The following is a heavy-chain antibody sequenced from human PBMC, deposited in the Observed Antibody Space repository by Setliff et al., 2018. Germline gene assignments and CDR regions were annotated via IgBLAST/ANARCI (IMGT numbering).Heavy chain of an antibody. CDR2: VSYSGST. Sequence: SETLSLTCTVSGGSISSGTYSWAWIRQPPGKGLEWIGSVSYSGSTYYNASVESRVTISIDTSRNQFSLELRSVTVADTATYYCVRPGGTTVVARHFDYWGSGILVTVSS. D-gene: IGHD2-15*01. CDR1: GGSISSGTYS. J-gene: IGHJ4*01. V-gene: IGHV4-39*01. CDR3: VRPGGTTVVARHFDY.